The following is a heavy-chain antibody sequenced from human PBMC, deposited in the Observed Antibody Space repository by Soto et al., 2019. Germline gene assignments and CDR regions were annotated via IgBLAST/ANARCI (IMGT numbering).Heavy chain of an antibody. J-gene: IGHJ3*02. V-gene: IGHV4-59*01. Sequence: SETLSLTSTVSGGSSSSYYWSWIRQPPGKGLEWIGYIYYRGSTNYNPSLKSRVTISLDTSKNQFSLKLSSVTAADTAVYYCARDRPDYDSSGDAFDIWGQGTMVTVSS. D-gene: IGHD3-22*01. CDR2: IYYRGST. CDR3: ARDRPDYDSSGDAFDI. CDR1: GGSSSSYY.